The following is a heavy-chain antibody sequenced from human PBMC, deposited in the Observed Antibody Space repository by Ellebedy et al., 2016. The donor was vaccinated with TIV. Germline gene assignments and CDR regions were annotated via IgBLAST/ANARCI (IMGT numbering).Heavy chain of an antibody. V-gene: IGHV3-30*04. J-gene: IGHJ3*02. CDR1: GFTFSSYA. CDR2: ISYDGSNK. Sequence: GESLKISXAASGFTFSSYAMHWVRQAPGKGLEWVAVISYDGSNKYYADSAKGRFTISRDNAKNSLYLQMNSLRDEDTAVYYCARANRATPYLDAFDIWGQGTMVTVSS. CDR3: ARANRATPYLDAFDI. D-gene: IGHD1-26*01.